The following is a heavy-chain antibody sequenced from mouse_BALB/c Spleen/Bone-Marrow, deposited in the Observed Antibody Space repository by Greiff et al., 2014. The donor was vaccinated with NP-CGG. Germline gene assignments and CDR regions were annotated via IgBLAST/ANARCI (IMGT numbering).Heavy chain of an antibody. CDR1: GYTFTRFY. CDR2: IDPSDSYI. D-gene: IGHD3-1*01. CDR3: ARWGYLDY. Sequence: VKLMESGAEFAKPGASVRLSCKASGYTFTRFYIHWVKQGPGQDLEWIGEIDPSDSYINYNQKFKGKATLTVDKSSSTAYMQLSSLTSEDSALYYCARWGYLDYWGQGTTLTVSS. V-gene: IGHV1-69*02. J-gene: IGHJ2*01.